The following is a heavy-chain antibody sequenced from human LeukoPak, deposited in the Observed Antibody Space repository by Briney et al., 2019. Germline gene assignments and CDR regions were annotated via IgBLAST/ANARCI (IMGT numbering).Heavy chain of an antibody. Sequence: GESLKISCKGSGYIFTSYWIGWVRQMPGKGLEWMGIIYPGGSDTRYSPSFQGQVTISADKSITTAYLQWSSLKASDTALYYCVRENVKIIDYWGQGTLVTVSS. CDR2: IYPGGSDT. V-gene: IGHV5-51*01. CDR3: VRENVKIIDY. CDR1: GYIFTSYW. D-gene: IGHD5-24*01. J-gene: IGHJ4*02.